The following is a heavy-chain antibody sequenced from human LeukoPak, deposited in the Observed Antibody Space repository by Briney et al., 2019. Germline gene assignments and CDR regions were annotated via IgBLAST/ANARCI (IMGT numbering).Heavy chain of an antibody. CDR2: ISSGGRTI. D-gene: IGHD3-10*01. CDR1: GFTLNRYW. CDR3: ARDQERITMVRGVARPNWFDP. J-gene: IGHJ5*02. Sequence: PGGSLRLSCAASGFTLNRYWMSWVRQAPGKGLEWVSYISSGGRTIYYADSVKGRFTISRDNAKNSLYLQMNSLRAEDTAIYYCARDQERITMVRGVARPNWFDPWGQGTLVTVSS. V-gene: IGHV3-48*03.